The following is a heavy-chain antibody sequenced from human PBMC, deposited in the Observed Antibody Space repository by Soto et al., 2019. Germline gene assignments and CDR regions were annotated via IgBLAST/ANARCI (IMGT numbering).Heavy chain of an antibody. V-gene: IGHV4-34*01. CDR1: GWSFSGYY. CDR2: INHSGST. CDR3: ARAVGGYDFWSASYYYYYYMDV. Sequence: QVQLQPWGAGLLKPSETLSLTCAVYGWSFSGYYWSWIRQPPGRGVEWIGEINHSGSTNYNPSRKSRVTMSVDTSKNQVSLKLSSVTAADTAVYFCARAVGGYDFWSASYYYYYYMDVWGKGTTVTVSS. D-gene: IGHD3-3*01. J-gene: IGHJ6*03.